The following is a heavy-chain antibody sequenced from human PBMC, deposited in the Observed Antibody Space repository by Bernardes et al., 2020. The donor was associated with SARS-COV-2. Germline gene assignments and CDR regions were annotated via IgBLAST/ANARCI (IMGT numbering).Heavy chain of an antibody. J-gene: IGHJ4*02. CDR1: GFTFDDYW. CDR3: AKYIRVPGAPADY. V-gene: IGHV3-7*02. CDR2: INEDGSEK. Sequence: GGSLRLSCAASGFTFDDYWMTWVRQAPGKGLEWVANINEDGSEKYYGDSVTGRFTISRDNAKNSLYLQMDSLRAEDTAIYYCAKYIRVPGAPADYWGQGTRVTVSS. D-gene: IGHD1-1*01.